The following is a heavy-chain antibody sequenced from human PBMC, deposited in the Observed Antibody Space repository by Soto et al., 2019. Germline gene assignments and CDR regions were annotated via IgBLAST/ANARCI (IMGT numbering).Heavy chain of an antibody. CDR1: GRYDSGGSNN. CDR3: AARITTTFDI. CDR2: IYYSGST. J-gene: IGHJ3*02. D-gene: IGHD3-3*01. Sequence: RSLTRTFSGRYDSGGSNNWRYIQHAAGKGLEWIGYIYYSGSTNYNPSLKSRVTISGDASKNQFSLKLSSVAAADTAVYYCAARITTTFDIWGQGTMVT. V-gene: IGHV4-61*01.